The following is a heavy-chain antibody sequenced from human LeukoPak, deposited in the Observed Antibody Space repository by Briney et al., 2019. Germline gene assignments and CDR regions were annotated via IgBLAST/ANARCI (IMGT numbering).Heavy chain of an antibody. CDR2: IHYSGSA. CDR1: GGSFSGYY. Sequence: SETLSLTCAVYGGSFSGYYWTWIRQPPGKGLEWIGEIHYSGSATYNPSLKSRVTISVDTSKNQFSLKLSSVTAADTAVYYCAREQMATIIWGQGTLVTVSS. V-gene: IGHV4-34*01. J-gene: IGHJ4*02. D-gene: IGHD5-24*01. CDR3: AREQMATII.